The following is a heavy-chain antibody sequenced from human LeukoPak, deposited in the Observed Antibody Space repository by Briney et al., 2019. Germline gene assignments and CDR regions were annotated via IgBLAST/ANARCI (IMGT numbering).Heavy chain of an antibody. Sequence: GGSLRLSCGASGFTFSSFGMHWVRQAPGKGLEWVAFVRYDGSNKYYADSVKGRFTISRDNSKNTLYLQMNSLRAEDTAVYYCATDPDSSSFLDYWGQGTLVTVSS. CDR2: VRYDGSNK. CDR1: GFTFSSFG. V-gene: IGHV3-30*02. J-gene: IGHJ4*02. D-gene: IGHD6-13*01. CDR3: ATDPDSSSFLDY.